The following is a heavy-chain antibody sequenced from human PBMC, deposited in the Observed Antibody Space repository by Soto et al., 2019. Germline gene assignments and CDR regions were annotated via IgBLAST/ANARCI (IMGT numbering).Heavy chain of an antibody. J-gene: IGHJ5*02. CDR1: GYTLTELS. D-gene: IGHD3-22*01. CDR3: ATTQYYYDSSGYNTGQSWFDP. V-gene: IGHV1-24*01. Sequence: ASVKVSCKVSGYTLTELSMHWVRQAPGKGLEWMGGFDPEDGETIYAQKFQGRVTMTEDTSTDTAYMELSSLRSEDTAVYYCATTQYYYDSSGYNTGQSWFDPWGQGTLVTVSS. CDR2: FDPEDGET.